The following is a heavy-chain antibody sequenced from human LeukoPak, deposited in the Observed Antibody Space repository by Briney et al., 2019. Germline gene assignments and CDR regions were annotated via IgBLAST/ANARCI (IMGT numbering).Heavy chain of an antibody. CDR3: ARHKTMVRGGGYYNFDY. J-gene: IGHJ4*02. CDR1: GGTFSSYA. CDR2: IIPIFGTA. Sequence: GASVKVSCKASGGTFSSYAISWVRQAPGQGLEWMGGIIPIFGTANYAQKFQGRVTITADESTSTAYMELSSLRSEDTAVYYCARHKTMVRGGGYYNFDYWGQGTWSPSPQ. V-gene: IGHV1-69*13. D-gene: IGHD3-10*01.